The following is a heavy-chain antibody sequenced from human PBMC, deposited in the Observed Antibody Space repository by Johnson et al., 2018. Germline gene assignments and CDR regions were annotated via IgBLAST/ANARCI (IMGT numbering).Heavy chain of an antibody. CDR3: ARKYYDILTGYYYGMDV. CDR2: ITGSGGST. J-gene: IGHJ6*02. D-gene: IGHD3-9*01. V-gene: IGHV3-23*01. CDR1: GFTFSSYA. Sequence: EVQLLESGGGLVQPGGSLRLSCAASGFTFSSYAMTWVRQAPGKGLEWVSGITGSGGSTYYADSVKGRFTISRDNSKNTLYLQMNSLRAEDTAVYYCARKYYDILTGYYYGMDVWGQGTTVTVSS.